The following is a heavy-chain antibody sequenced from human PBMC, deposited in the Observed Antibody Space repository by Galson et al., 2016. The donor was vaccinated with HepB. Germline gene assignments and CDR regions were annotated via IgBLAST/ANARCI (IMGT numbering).Heavy chain of an antibody. V-gene: IGHV3-7*01. Sequence: SLRLSCAASGFTFSSYWMNWVRQAPGKGLEWVANINRDGSKKYSVDSVKGRFTISRDNAKNSLYLQMNSLRAEDTAVYFCATDRSYCSGGSCYDLLDNWGQGTLATVSS. CDR1: GFTFSSYW. D-gene: IGHD2-15*01. CDR2: INRDGSKK. J-gene: IGHJ4*02. CDR3: ATDRSYCSGGSCYDLLDN.